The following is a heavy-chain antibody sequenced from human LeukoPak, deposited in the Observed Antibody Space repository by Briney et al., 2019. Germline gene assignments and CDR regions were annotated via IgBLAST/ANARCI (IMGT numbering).Heavy chain of an antibody. D-gene: IGHD5-24*01. V-gene: IGHV1-69*05. CDR2: IIPIFGTA. Sequence: SVKVSCKASGGTFSSYAISWVRQAPGQGLEWMGGIIPIFGTANYAQKFQGRVTITTDESTSTAYMELSSLRSEDTAVYYCATSRHARDGYNRDYWGQGTLVTVSS. J-gene: IGHJ4*02. CDR3: ATSRHARDGYNRDY. CDR1: GGTFSSYA.